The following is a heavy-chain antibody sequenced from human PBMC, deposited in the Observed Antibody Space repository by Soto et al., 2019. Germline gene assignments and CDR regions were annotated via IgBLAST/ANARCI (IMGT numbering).Heavy chain of an antibody. J-gene: IGHJ5*02. CDR2: IKQDGSEN. V-gene: IGHV3-7*01. CDR1: GFTFSNYW. CDR3: ARDSALGPFDP. D-gene: IGHD3-10*01. Sequence: PGGSLRLSCAASGFTFSNYWMSWVRQAPGKGLEWVAKIKQDGSENYHVDSVKGRFTISRDNAKNSLFLQMNSLRAEDTAIYYCARDSALGPFDPWGQGTLVTVS.